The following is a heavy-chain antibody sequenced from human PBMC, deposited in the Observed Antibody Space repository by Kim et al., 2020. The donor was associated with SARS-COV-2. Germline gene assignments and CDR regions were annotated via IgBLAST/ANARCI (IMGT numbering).Heavy chain of an antibody. CDR1: GFTFSSYW. CDR2: INSDGTTT. CDR3: ARRAYTSGWWYFDY. J-gene: IGHJ4*02. Sequence: GGSLRLSCAASGFTFSSYWMHRVRQAPGKGLVWVSRINSDGTTTSYGDSVKGRFTLSRDNAKNTLYLQMNSLRAEDTAVYYCARRAYTSGWWYFDYWGQGTLVTVSS. V-gene: IGHV3-74*01. D-gene: IGHD6-19*01.